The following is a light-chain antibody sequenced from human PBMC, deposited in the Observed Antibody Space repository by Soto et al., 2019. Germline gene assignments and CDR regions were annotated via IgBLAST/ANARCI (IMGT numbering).Light chain of an antibody. CDR3: QQRSNWLT. Sequence: EIVLTQSPATLSLSPGESATLSCRASQSVSRYLAWYQQKPGQTPRLLIYDASNRAAGIPARFSGSGSGTDFTLTISSLEPEDFAVYYCQQRSNWLTFGGGTKVDIK. V-gene: IGKV3-11*01. J-gene: IGKJ4*01. CDR1: QSVSRY. CDR2: DAS.